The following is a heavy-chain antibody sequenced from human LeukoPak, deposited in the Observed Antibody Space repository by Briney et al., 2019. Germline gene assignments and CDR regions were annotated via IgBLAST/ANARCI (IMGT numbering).Heavy chain of an antibody. V-gene: IGHV4-59*01. CDR2: VFHTGST. J-gene: IGHJ4*02. Sequence: SETLSLTCTVSGGSISSYYWSWIRQPAGKGLEWIGYVFHTGSTNYNPSLKSRVTISVDTSKNQFSLKLSSVTAADTAVYYCARDRGSQAFIDYWGQGTLVTVSS. D-gene: IGHD1-26*01. CDR3: ARDRGSQAFIDY. CDR1: GGSISSYY.